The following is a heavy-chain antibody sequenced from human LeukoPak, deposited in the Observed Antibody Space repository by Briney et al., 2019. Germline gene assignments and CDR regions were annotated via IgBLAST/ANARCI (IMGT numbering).Heavy chain of an antibody. CDR1: GYSFTSYW. D-gene: IGHD3-10*01. Sequence: GESLKISCKGSGYSFTSYWIGWVRQMPGKGLEWVGIIYPGDSATRYSPSFHSQATISGDKSISTAYLPWSSLKPSDTAMYYCARSPQYGSGSYYKDYYYYMDVWGKGTTVTVSS. V-gene: IGHV5-51*01. J-gene: IGHJ6*03. CDR3: ARSPQYGSGSYYKDYYYYMDV. CDR2: IYPGDSAT.